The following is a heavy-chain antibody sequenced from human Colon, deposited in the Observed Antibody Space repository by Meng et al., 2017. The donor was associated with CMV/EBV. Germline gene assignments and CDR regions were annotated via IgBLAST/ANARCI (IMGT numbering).Heavy chain of an antibody. CDR3: AREQGSWNVIY. Sequence: GESLKISCAASGFTFSVYGMSWVRQAPGKGLEWVSYISSDQSTIHHADSVKGRFTVSRDNAGNSLSLQMNSLRAEDTAVYYCAREQGSWNVIYWGQGIRVTVSS. CDR2: ISSDQSTI. J-gene: IGHJ4*02. V-gene: IGHV3-48*04. CDR1: GFTFSVYG. D-gene: IGHD1-1*01.